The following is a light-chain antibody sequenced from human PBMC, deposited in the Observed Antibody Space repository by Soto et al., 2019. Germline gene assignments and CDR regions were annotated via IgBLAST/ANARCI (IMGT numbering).Light chain of an antibody. CDR3: QQYKSYPLN. V-gene: IGKV1-9*01. CDR1: QGISSF. CDR2: ASS. J-gene: IGKJ4*01. Sequence: DIQLTQSPSFLSASVGDRVTITCRASQGISSFLAWYQQKPGKAPTFLIYASSTLQSGVPSRFSGNRSATEFSLTISSLQPEDFATYYCQQYKSYPLNFGGGAKVEIK.